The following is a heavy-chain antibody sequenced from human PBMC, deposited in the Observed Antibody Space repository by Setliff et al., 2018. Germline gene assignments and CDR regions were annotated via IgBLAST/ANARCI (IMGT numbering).Heavy chain of an antibody. Sequence: ASVKVSCKVSGYTLTELSRHWVRQAPGKGLEWMGGFDPEDGETIYAQKFQGRVTMTEDTSTDTAYMELSRLRSDDTAVYYCARVKAPALYYYMDVWGKGTTVTVSS. D-gene: IGHD3-16*02. CDR2: FDPEDGET. V-gene: IGHV1-24*01. CDR1: GYTLTELS. CDR3: ARVKAPALYYYMDV. J-gene: IGHJ6*03.